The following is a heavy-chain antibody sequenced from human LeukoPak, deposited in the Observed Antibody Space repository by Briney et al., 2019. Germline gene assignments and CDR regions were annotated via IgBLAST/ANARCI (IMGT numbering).Heavy chain of an antibody. D-gene: IGHD3-16*01. CDR3: ARGTLGNYFDS. V-gene: IGHV4-31*03. CDR1: GGSISSGGYY. J-gene: IGHJ4*02. Sequence: SETLSLTCTVSGGSISSGGYYWSWLRQHPGKGLEWIGNIYYGGSTYSNPSLKRRGSMSLDTSKNQFSLKMGSVTAADTAVYYCARGTLGNYFDSWGQGTLVTVSS. CDR2: IYYGGST.